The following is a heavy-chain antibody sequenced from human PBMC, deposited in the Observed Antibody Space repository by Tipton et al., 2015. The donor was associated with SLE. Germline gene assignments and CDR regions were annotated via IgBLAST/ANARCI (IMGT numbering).Heavy chain of an antibody. Sequence: TLSLTCAVYGGSFSGYYWSWIRQPPGRGLEWIGYIYYSGSTNYNPSLKSRVTISVDTSKNQFSLKLSSVTAADTAVYYCARDRGYYGSGSSGDFDYWGQGTLVTVSS. J-gene: IGHJ4*02. V-gene: IGHV4-59*01. CDR1: GGSFSGYY. CDR3: ARDRGYYGSGSSGDFDY. D-gene: IGHD3-10*01. CDR2: IYYSGST.